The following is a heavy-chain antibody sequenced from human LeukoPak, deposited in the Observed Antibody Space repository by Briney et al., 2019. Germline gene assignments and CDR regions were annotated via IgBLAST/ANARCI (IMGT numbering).Heavy chain of an antibody. J-gene: IGHJ4*02. CDR2: IAHHGDNK. Sequence: GGSLRLSCGASGFTFSSSAMHWVRQGPGKGLEWVAYIAHHGDNKYYADSVKGRFTISRDNSKGSLYLQMNSLRADDTAVYYCAKDGSWSCTDWGQGTLVRVSS. CDR1: GFTFSSSA. CDR3: AKDGSWSCTD. V-gene: IGHV3-30*02. D-gene: IGHD2-8*02.